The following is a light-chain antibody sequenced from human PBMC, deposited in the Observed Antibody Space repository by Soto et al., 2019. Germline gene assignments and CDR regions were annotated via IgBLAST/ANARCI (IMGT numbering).Light chain of an antibody. Sequence: QSALTQPPSASGSPGQSVTISCTGTSSDVGGYNYGSWYQQHPGKAPKLMIYEVSKRPSGLPSRFSGSKSGNTASLTVSGIQAEYEADYYCSSYAGSNNLVFGGGTKVTVL. CDR1: SSDVGGYNY. J-gene: IGLJ2*01. V-gene: IGLV2-8*01. CDR3: SSYAGSNNLV. CDR2: EVS.